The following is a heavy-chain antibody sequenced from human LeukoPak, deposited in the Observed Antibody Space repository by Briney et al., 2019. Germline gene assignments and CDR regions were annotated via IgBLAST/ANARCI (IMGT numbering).Heavy chain of an antibody. CDR3: ARDLGLERPEYYYYYYGMDV. D-gene: IGHD1-1*01. CDR2: IYYSGST. V-gene: IGHV4-59*01. J-gene: IGHJ6*02. Sequence: SETLSLTCTVSGGSISSYYWSWIRQPPGKGLEWIGYIYYSGSTNYNPSLKSRVTISVDTSKNQFSLKLSSVTAADTAVYYCARDLGLERPEYYYYYYGMDVWGQGTTVTVSS. CDR1: GGSISSYY.